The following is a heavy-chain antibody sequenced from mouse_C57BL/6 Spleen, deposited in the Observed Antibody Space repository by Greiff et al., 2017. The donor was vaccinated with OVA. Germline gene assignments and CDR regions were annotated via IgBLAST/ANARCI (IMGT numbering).Heavy chain of an antibody. CDR1: GFSLTSYG. CDR2: IWSDGST. J-gene: IGHJ4*01. V-gene: IGHV2-6-1*01. D-gene: IGHD1-1*01. CDR3: ARHSDGSSYSTYAMDY. Sequence: VKLMESGPGLVAPSQSLSITCTVSGFSLTSYGVHWVRQPPGKGLEWLVVIWSDGSTTYNSARKSRLSISKDNSKSQVFLKMNSLQTDDTAMYYCARHSDGSSYSTYAMDYWGQGTSVTVSS.